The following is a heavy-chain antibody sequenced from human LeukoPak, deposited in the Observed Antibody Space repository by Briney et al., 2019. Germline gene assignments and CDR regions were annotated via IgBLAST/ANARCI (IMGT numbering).Heavy chain of an antibody. J-gene: IGHJ4*02. D-gene: IGHD1-14*01. CDR3: TRDRSRAEDD. Sequence: QPGGSLRLSCAASGFNFSGHWMSWVRQAPGKGLEWVANINQGGSDKYYVDSVKGRFTISRDNANNLLYLQMNTLRSEDTAVYYCTRDRSRAEDDWGQGTLVTVSS. V-gene: IGHV3-7*01. CDR1: GFNFSGHW. CDR2: INQGGSDK.